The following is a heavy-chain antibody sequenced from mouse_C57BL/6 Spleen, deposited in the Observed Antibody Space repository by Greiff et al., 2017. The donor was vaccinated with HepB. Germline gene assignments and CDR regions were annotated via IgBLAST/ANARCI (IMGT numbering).Heavy chain of an antibody. CDR1: GYTFTSYG. CDR2: IYPRSGNT. Sequence: LVESGAELARPGASVKLSCKASGYTFTSYGISWVKQRTGQGLEWIGEIYPRSGNTYYNEKFKGKATLTADKSSSTAYMELRSLTSEDSAVYFCARVDPYYGSSSFAYWGQGTLVTVSA. J-gene: IGHJ3*01. D-gene: IGHD1-1*01. CDR3: ARVDPYYGSSSFAY. V-gene: IGHV1-81*01.